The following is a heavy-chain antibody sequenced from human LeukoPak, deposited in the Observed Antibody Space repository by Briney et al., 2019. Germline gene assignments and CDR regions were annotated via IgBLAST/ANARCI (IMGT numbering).Heavy chain of an antibody. D-gene: IGHD6-13*01. Sequence: PSETLSLTCTVSGGSISNYYWTWIRQPPGKGLEWIGYIYSSGSTKYNPSLKGRVTISLDTSKNQFSLRLSSVIAADTAVYYCARGYSSNWNWFDPWGQGTLVTVSS. CDR3: ARGYSSNWNWFDP. CDR1: GGSISNYY. J-gene: IGHJ5*02. V-gene: IGHV4-59*01. CDR2: IYSSGST.